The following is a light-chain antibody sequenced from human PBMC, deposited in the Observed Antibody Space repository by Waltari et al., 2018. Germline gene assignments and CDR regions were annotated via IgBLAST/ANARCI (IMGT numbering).Light chain of an antibody. CDR1: QSISTY. J-gene: IGKJ2*01. V-gene: IGKV1-39*01. CDR2: AAS. CDR3: QKSYNSPYT. Sequence: DIQMTQSPSSLSASVGDRVTITCRASQSISTYLNWYQQRPGKAPKLLIYAASSLQSGVPSRFSGTGSETDFTLTISSLQPEDFATYYCQKSYNSPYTFGQGTKLENK.